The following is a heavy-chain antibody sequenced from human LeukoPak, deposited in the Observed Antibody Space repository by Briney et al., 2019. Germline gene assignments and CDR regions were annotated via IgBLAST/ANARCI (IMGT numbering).Heavy chain of an antibody. J-gene: IGHJ4*02. V-gene: IGHV4-59*12. CDR3: ARAWIQLWLRRSYFDY. CDR2: IYYSGST. CDR1: GGSISSYY. D-gene: IGHD5-18*01. Sequence: SETLSLTCTVSGGSISSYYWSWIRQPPGKGLEWIGYIYYSGSTNYNPSLKSRVTISVDTSKNQFSLKLSSVTAADTAVYYCARAWIQLWLRRSYFDYWGQGTLVTVSS.